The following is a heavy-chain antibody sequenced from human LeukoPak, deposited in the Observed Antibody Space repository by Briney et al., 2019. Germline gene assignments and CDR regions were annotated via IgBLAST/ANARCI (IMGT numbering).Heavy chain of an antibody. Sequence: PGGSLRLSCAASGITFSSYAMSWVRQAPGKGVEWVSAISASGGSTYYADSVKGRFTISRDNSKNTVYLQMNSLTAEDTAIYYCAPNWNLDYWGQGSLVTVSS. J-gene: IGHJ4*02. CDR3: APNWNLDY. D-gene: IGHD1-1*01. CDR1: GITFSSYA. CDR2: ISASGGST. V-gene: IGHV3-23*01.